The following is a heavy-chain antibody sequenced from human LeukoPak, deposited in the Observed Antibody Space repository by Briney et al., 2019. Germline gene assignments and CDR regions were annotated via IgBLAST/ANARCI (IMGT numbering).Heavy chain of an antibody. CDR1: GYTFTSYG. CDR2: ISAYNGNT. D-gene: IGHD2-21*02. V-gene: IGHV1-18*01. CDR3: ARGLGRHCGGDCYGRFDP. J-gene: IGHJ5*02. Sequence: ASVKVSCKASGYTFTSYGISWVRQAPGQGLEWMGWISAYNGNTNYAQKLQGRVTMTTDTSTSTAYMELRSLRSEDTAVYYCARGLGRHCGGDCYGRFDPWGQGTLVTVSS.